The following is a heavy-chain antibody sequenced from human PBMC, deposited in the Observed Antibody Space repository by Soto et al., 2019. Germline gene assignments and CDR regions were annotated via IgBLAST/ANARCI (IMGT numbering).Heavy chain of an antibody. Sequence: GGSLRLSCAASGFTFSGSAMHWVRQASGKGLEWVGRIRSKANSYATAYAASVKGRFTISRDDSKNTAYLQMNSLKTEDTAVYYCTGYSSSWYAFDIWGQGTMVTVSS. CDR2: IRSKANSYAT. V-gene: IGHV3-73*01. J-gene: IGHJ3*02. CDR3: TGYSSSWYAFDI. CDR1: GFTFSGSA. D-gene: IGHD6-13*01.